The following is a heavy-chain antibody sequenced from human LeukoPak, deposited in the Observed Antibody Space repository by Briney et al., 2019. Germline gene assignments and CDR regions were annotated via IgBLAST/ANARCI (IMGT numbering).Heavy chain of an antibody. D-gene: IGHD2-2*02. CDR1: GGSISSYY. Sequence: PSVTLSLTCTVSGGSISSYYWSWIRQPPGKGLEWIGYIYTSGSTNYNPSLKSRVTISVDTSKNQFSLKLSSVTAADTAVYYCARGSPLDDIVVVPAAIYAFDIWGQGTMVTVSS. V-gene: IGHV4-4*09. J-gene: IGHJ3*02. CDR3: ARGSPLDDIVVVPAAIYAFDI. CDR2: IYTSGST.